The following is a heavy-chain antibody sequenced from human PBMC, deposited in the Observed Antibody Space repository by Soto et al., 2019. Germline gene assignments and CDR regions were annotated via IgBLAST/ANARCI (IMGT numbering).Heavy chain of an antibody. Sequence: PSETLSLTCAVSGGSISSGDYYWSWIRQPPGKGLEWIGYIYYSGSTYYNPSLKSRVTISVDTSKNQFSLKLSSVTAADTAVYYCARGDADYYDSSGTFDYWGQGTLVTVSS. V-gene: IGHV4-30-4*01. CDR3: ARGDADYYDSSGTFDY. D-gene: IGHD3-22*01. CDR2: IYYSGST. J-gene: IGHJ4*02. CDR1: GGSISSGDYY.